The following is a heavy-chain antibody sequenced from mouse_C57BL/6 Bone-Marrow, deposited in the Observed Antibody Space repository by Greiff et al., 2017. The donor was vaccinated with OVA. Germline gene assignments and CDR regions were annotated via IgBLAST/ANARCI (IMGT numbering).Heavy chain of an antibody. CDR3: ARIYYGNYEGVGY. CDR1: GFTFSDYG. Sequence: EVKLMESGGGLVKPGGSLKLSCAASGFTFSDYGMHWVRQAPEKGLAWVAYISSGSSTIYYADTVKGRFTISRDNAKNTLFLQMTSLRSEDTAMYYCARIYYGNYEGVGYWGQGTSVTVSS. D-gene: IGHD2-1*01. J-gene: IGHJ4*01. CDR2: ISSGSSTI. V-gene: IGHV5-17*01.